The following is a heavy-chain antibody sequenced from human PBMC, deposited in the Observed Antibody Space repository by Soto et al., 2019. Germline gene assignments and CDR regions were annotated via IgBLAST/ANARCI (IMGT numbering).Heavy chain of an antibody. CDR3: ARDLDYSFDY. CDR2: IGGRSSTI. D-gene: IGHD2-15*01. Sequence: EVQLVESGGGLVQPGGSLRLSCAASGFTFSSYSMNWVRQTPGKGLEWVSYIGGRSSTISYADSVKGRFTISRDNAKNSLYLQMNSLRAEDTAVYYCARDLDYSFDYWGQGTLITVSS. V-gene: IGHV3-48*01. CDR1: GFTFSSYS. J-gene: IGHJ4*02.